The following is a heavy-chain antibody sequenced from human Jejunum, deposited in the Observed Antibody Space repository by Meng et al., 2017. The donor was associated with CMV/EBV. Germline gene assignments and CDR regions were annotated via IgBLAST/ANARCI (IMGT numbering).Heavy chain of an antibody. D-gene: IGHD6-13*01. Sequence: DVQRVESGGGFAQPACSLGLAWADFCFPVSTIYMSWVRQAPGKGLECVSALYSGGNTYYADSVKSRFTLSKDNSKNTLYLQMSNLGVVDTAVCYCASGYIEAHHLGYWGQGTLVTVSS. V-gene: IGHV3-66*01. CDR2: LYSGGNT. J-gene: IGHJ4*02. CDR3: ASGYIEAHHLGY. CDR1: CFPVSTIY.